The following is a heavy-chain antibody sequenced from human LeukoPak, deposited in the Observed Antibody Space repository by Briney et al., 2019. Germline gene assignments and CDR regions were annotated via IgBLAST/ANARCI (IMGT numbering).Heavy chain of an antibody. V-gene: IGHV3-21*01. J-gene: IGHJ4*02. CDR2: ISSSSSYI. CDR1: GFTFSSYS. Sequence: GGSLRLSCAASGFTFSSYSMNWVRQAPGKGLEWVSSISSSSSYIYYADSVKGRFTISRDNAKNSLYLQMNSLRAEDTAVYYCAREKSVLGIIRLGELSLSDYWGQGTLVTVSS. CDR3: AREKSVLGIIRLGELSLSDY. D-gene: IGHD3-16*02.